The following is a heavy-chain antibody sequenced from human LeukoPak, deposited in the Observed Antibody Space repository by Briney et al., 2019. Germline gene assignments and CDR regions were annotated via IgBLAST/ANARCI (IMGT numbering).Heavy chain of an antibody. CDR3: ARVSADYYYDSSSDY. Sequence: PSETLSFTCTVSGGSISSGDYYWSWIRQPPGKGLEWIGYIYYSGSTYYNPSLKSRVTISVDTSKNQFSLKLSSVTAADTAVYYCARVSADYYYDSSSDYWGQGTLVTVSS. J-gene: IGHJ4*02. CDR1: GGSISSGDYY. CDR2: IYYSGST. V-gene: IGHV4-30-4*08. D-gene: IGHD3-22*01.